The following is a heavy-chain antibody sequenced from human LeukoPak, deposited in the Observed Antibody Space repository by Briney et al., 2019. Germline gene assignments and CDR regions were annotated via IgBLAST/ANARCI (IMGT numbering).Heavy chain of an antibody. V-gene: IGHV1-46*01. Sequence: ASVKVSCKASGYSFTNYYLHWVRQAPGQGLEYMGIINPSGGSSGGSTTYVQRFQGRVSMTRDTSTSTVYMELSNLRSDDTAVYYCARGGYIYGSFDNWGQGTLVTVSS. J-gene: IGHJ4*02. CDR2: INPSGGSSGGST. D-gene: IGHD5-18*01. CDR1: GYSFTNYY. CDR3: ARGGYIYGSFDN.